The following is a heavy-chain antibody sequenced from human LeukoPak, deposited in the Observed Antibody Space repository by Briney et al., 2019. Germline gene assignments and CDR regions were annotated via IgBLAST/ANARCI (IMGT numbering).Heavy chain of an antibody. Sequence: SVKVSCKASGGTFSSYAISWVRQAPGQGLEWMGRIIPILGIANYARKFQGRVTITADKSTSTAYMELSSLRSEDTAVYYCARSFSYYGMDVWGQGTTVTVSS. CDR1: GGTFSSYA. CDR3: ARSFSYYGMDV. CDR2: IIPILGIA. V-gene: IGHV1-69*04. J-gene: IGHJ6*02.